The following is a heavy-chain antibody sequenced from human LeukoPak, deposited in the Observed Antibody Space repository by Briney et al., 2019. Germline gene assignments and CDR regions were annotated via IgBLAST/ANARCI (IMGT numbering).Heavy chain of an antibody. J-gene: IGHJ4*02. D-gene: IGHD2-15*01. CDR1: GYTFTSYG. CDR2: ISAYNGNT. CDR3: ARAVVASTLSLGDFDY. Sequence: GASVKVSCKASGYTFTSYGISWVRQAPGQGLEWMGWISAYNGNTNYAQKLQGRVTMTTDTSTSTAYTELRSLRSDDTAVYYCARAVVASTLSLGDFDYWGQGTLVTVSS. V-gene: IGHV1-18*01.